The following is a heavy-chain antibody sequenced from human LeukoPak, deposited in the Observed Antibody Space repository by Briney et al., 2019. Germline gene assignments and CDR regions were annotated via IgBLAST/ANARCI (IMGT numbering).Heavy chain of an antibody. D-gene: IGHD3-22*01. CDR1: GFTFSDYY. CDR3: ARDRPNYYGSDGHYYRRDGDY. J-gene: IGHJ4*02. V-gene: IGHV3-11*01. CDR2: ISSSGSTI. Sequence: GGSLRLSCAASGFTFSDYYMSWIRQAPGKGLEWVSYISSSGSTIYYADSVKGRFTISRDNAKNSLYLQMHSLRAEDTAVYYCARDRPNYYGSDGHYYRRDGDYWGRGTLVSVSS.